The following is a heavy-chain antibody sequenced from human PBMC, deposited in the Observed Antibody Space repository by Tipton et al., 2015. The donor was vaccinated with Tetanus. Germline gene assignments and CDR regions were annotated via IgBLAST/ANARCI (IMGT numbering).Heavy chain of an antibody. V-gene: IGHV4-61*08. CDR2: VHYSGRT. J-gene: IGHJ4*02. CDR1: GGSVRSGDYD. D-gene: IGHD3-3*01. CDR3: ARANNDFPKKGPFDY. Sequence: GLVKPSETLSLTCTVSGGSVRSGDYDWNWIRQPPGKGLEWIGYVHYSGRTNKSPSLKSRVTLSIDRSKNQFSLSLTSVTAADTAVYYRARANNDFPKKGPFDYWGQGARVIVSS.